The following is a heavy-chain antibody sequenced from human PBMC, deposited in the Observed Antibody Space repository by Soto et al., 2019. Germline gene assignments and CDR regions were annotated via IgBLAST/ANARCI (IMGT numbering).Heavy chain of an antibody. CDR2: ISSTTNYI. J-gene: IGHJ4*02. Sequence: EVQLVESGGGLAKPGGSLRLSCAASGFTFTSYSMKWVLQAPGKGLELVSSISSTTNYIYYGDSMKGRFTISRDNAKNSLYLEMNSLRAEDTAVYYCARESEDLTTNFDYWGQGTLVTVSS. CDR3: ARESEDLTTNFDY. CDR1: GFTFTSYS. V-gene: IGHV3-21*06.